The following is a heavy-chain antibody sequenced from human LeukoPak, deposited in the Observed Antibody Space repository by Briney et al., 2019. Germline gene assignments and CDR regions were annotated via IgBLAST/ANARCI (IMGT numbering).Heavy chain of an antibody. CDR3: AIHYYDSSGYYPGLWYFDY. V-gene: IGHV5-51*01. CDR2: IYPRDSDT. Sequence: GESLKISWKGSGYSFTSYWIGWGRQTPGQGLEWMGIIYPRDSDTRQSPSFQGQATISADKSISTAYLEWSSLRASDTAMYYCAIHYYDSSGYYPGLWYFDYWGQGTLVTVSS. CDR1: GYSFTSYW. J-gene: IGHJ4*02. D-gene: IGHD3-22*01.